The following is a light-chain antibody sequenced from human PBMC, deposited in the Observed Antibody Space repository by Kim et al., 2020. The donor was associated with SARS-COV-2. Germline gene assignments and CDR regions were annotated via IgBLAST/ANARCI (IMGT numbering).Light chain of an antibody. J-gene: IGKJ2*01. V-gene: IGKV3-15*01. CDR1: QSVSSN. CDR3: QQYNNWPYT. CDR2: GTS. Sequence: SVSPGQRATLSCRASQSVSSNLAGYQQKPGQAPRLLIYGTSTRATGIPARFSGSGSGTGFTLTISSLQSEDFAVYHCQQYNNWPYTFGQGTKLEI.